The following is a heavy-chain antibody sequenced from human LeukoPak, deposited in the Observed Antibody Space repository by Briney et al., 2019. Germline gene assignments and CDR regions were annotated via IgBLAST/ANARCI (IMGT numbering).Heavy chain of an antibody. J-gene: IGHJ6*03. CDR2: FNWNGDST. Sequence: GGSLKLSCAASGFTFEDYGMSWVRQAPGKGLGWVPGFNWNGDSTGYADSVKGRFTISRDNAKNSLYLQMNSLRAEDTALYYCARGHVSDFWSGYSNHHYYYYMDVWGKGTTVTVSS. D-gene: IGHD3-3*01. CDR3: ARGHVSDFWSGYSNHHYYYYMDV. CDR1: GFTFEDYG. V-gene: IGHV3-20*04.